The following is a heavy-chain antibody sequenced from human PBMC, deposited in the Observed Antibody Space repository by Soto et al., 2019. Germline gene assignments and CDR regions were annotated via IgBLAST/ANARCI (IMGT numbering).Heavy chain of an antibody. CDR1: GFTFGNHW. CDR3: ARLSGWGWFDF. J-gene: IGHJ5*01. CDR2: IKEDGSER. V-gene: IGHV3-7*01. D-gene: IGHD1-26*01. Sequence: EVQLVESRGGLVQPGGSLRLSCAASGFTFGNHWMSWGRQAPGKGLEGVASIKEDGSERYYADSLRGRFTISRDNAKNTLYLEMNSLGAEDTAVYYCARLSGWGWFDFWGQGALVTVSP.